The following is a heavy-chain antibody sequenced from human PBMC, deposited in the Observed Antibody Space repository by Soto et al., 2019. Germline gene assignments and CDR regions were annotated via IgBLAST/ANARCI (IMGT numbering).Heavy chain of an antibody. Sequence: PGGSLRLSCAVSGFTFSDYYMSWIRQAPGKGLEWVSYISSRGSSIYYADSVKGRFTISRDNAKNSLYLQMNGLRAEDTAVYYCARGYYDFWSGYYISPYGMDVGGQGTTVTVSS. V-gene: IGHV3-11*01. CDR3: ARGYYDFWSGYYISPYGMDV. CDR2: ISSRGSSI. CDR1: GFTFSDYY. J-gene: IGHJ6*02. D-gene: IGHD3-3*01.